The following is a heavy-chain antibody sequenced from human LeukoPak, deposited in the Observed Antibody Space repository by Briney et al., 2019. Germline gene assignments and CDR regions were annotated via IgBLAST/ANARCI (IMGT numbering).Heavy chain of an antibody. J-gene: IGHJ5*02. CDR2: IQNSVTIY. CDR1: GGSISSYY. Sequence: SETLSLTCTVSGGSISSYYWSWVRQPPGKGLEWIACIQNSVTIYTDNPSLQSRVTISVDTSKNQFSLKVTSVTAADTAVYYCVRSPQLDPWGQGTLVTVSS. CDR3: VRSPQLDP. V-gene: IGHV4-59*01.